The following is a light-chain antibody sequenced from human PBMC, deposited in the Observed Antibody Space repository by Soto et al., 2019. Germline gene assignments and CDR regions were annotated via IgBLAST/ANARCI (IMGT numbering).Light chain of an antibody. CDR1: QSVNSN. J-gene: IGKJ4*01. CDR3: PLYGSSPLP. CDR2: GAS. V-gene: IGKV3-20*01. Sequence: VLKRSLTALSVAAGERGAHSGGASQSVNSNLAWYQQKLGQAPRVLIYGASTRATGIPDRFSGSGSGTDFTLTISRLEPAAFAVYSCPLYGSSPLPFAGGTKVDIK.